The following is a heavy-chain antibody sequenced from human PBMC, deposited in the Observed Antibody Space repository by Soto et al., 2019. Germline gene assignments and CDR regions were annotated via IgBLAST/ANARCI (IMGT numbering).Heavy chain of an antibody. CDR1: GGSISSSNW. D-gene: IGHD3-10*02. J-gene: IGHJ6*02. CDR3: ASVRGGYYYAMDV. CDR2: IYHSGST. V-gene: IGHV4-4*02. Sequence: TLSLTCAVSGGSISSSNWWSWVRQPPGKGLEWIGEIYHSGSTNYNPSLKSRVTISVDKSKNQLSLKLSSVTAADTAVYYCASVRGGYYYAMDVWGQGTTVTVS.